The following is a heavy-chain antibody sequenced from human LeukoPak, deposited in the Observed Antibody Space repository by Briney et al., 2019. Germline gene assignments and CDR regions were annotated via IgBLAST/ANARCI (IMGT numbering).Heavy chain of an antibody. CDR2: IKHDGSEKQDGSEK. Sequence: GGSLRLSCAASGFTFSRYWMSWVRQAPGKGLEWVANIKHDGSEKQDGSEKNYVDSVRGRFTISRDNAKNSLYLQMNSLRAEDTAVYYCARSGRGVDSFYFYMDVWGKGTTVTVSS. J-gene: IGHJ6*03. V-gene: IGHV3-7*01. CDR1: GFTFSRYW. D-gene: IGHD3-10*01. CDR3: ARSGRGVDSFYFYMDV.